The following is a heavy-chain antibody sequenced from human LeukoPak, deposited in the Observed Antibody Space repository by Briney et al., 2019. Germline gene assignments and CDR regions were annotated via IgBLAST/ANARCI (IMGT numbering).Heavy chain of an antibody. CDR1: GYTFTSYG. CDR3: ARQWFGEPHVRGSQYYYYYYYMDV. Sequence: GASVKVSCKASGYTFTSYGISWVRQAPGQGLGWMGWISAYNGNTNYAQKLQGRVTMTTDTSTSTAYLELRSLRSDDTAVYYCARQWFGEPHVRGSQYYYYYYYMDVWGKGTTVTISS. J-gene: IGHJ6*03. V-gene: IGHV1-18*01. D-gene: IGHD3-10*01. CDR2: ISAYNGNT.